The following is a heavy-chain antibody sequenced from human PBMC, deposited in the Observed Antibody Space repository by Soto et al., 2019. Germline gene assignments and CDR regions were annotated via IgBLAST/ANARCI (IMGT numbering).Heavy chain of an antibody. CDR2: INSDGSSP. V-gene: IGHV3-74*01. CDR3: AKDPEWELPKYYFDY. D-gene: IGHD1-26*01. Sequence: GGSLRLSCEASGFTFSSYWMHWVRQGPGKGLEWLSLINSDGSSPNYADSVKGRFTISRDNSKNTLYLQMNSLRAEDTAVYYCAKDPEWELPKYYFDYWGQGTLVTVSS. CDR1: GFTFSSYW. J-gene: IGHJ4*02.